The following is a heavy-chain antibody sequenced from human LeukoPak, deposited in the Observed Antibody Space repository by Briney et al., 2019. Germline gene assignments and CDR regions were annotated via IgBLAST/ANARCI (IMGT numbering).Heavy chain of an antibody. Sequence: KTSETLSLTCAVYGGSFSGYYWSWIRQPPGKGLEWIGEINHSGSTNYNPSLKSRVTISVDTSKNQFSLKLSSVTAADTAVYYCARGAGNYYYSYRSLRAFDIWGQGTMVTVSS. V-gene: IGHV4-34*01. D-gene: IGHD3-22*01. CDR3: ARGAGNYYYSYRSLRAFDI. CDR2: INHSGST. CDR1: GGSFSGYY. J-gene: IGHJ3*02.